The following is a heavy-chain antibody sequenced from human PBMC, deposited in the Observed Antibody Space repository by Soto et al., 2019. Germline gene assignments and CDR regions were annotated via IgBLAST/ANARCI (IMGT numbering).Heavy chain of an antibody. CDR2: IYHIGTT. V-gene: IGHV4-61*01. CDR1: GDSVNSGSYY. D-gene: IGHD1-26*01. Sequence: SETLSLTCTVSGDSVNSGSYYWTWIRQAPGKGLGWLGYIYHIGTTRYNPSLKSRATISLDTSKSQFSLRLTSVTAADTAVYFCARESRVGAARFDPWGHGTLVTVSS. CDR3: ARESRVGAARFDP. J-gene: IGHJ5*02.